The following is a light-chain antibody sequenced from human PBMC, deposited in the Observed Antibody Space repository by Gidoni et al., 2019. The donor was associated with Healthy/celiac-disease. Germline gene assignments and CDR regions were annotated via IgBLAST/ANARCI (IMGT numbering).Light chain of an antibody. CDR3: AAWDDSLNGWV. CDR2: SNN. CDR1: SSNIGSNT. V-gene: IGLV1-44*01. Sequence: QSVLPPPPSAPGTPVHRVTISCSGSSSNIGSNTVNWYQQPPGTAPKLLIYSNNHRPSGVPDRFSCAKSGTSASLAISGLQSEDEADYYCAAWDDSLNGWVFGGGTKLTVL. J-gene: IGLJ3*02.